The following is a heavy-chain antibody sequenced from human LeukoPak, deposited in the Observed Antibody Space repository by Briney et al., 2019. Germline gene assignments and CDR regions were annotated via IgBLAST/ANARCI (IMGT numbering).Heavy chain of an antibody. CDR3: ARGGRYGDYDY. V-gene: IGHV1-2*02. Sequence: AASVKVSCKASGYTFTSYDINWVRQATGQGLEWMGWMNPNSGGTNYAQKFQGRVTMTRDTSISTAYMELSRLRSDDTAVYYCARGGRYGDYDYWGQGTLVTVSS. J-gene: IGHJ4*02. CDR1: GYTFTSYD. CDR2: MNPNSGGT. D-gene: IGHD4-17*01.